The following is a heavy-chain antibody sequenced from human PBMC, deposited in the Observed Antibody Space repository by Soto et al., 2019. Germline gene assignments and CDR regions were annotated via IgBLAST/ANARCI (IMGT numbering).Heavy chain of an antibody. CDR3: TRVGGYYGDYPNFDY. J-gene: IGHJ4*02. D-gene: IGHD4-17*01. CDR1: GSSISPLY. Sequence: KSSETLSLTCTFSGSSISPLYWSWIRQPPGKGLEWIGYIYYTGSTKYNPSLKSRVTLSLGTSRNQLSLKLNPVTAADTAVYYCTRVGGYYGDYPNFDYWGPGTLVTVSS. CDR2: IYYTGST. V-gene: IGHV4-59*11.